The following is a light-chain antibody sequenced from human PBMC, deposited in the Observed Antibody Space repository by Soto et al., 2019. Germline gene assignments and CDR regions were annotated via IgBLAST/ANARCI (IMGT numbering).Light chain of an antibody. CDR2: GAS. V-gene: IGKV3-20*01. CDR3: QQYGSSPRT. Sequence: EIGLTQSPCTLSLSAGERATLSWGASQSLSSSFLAWYQQKVGQAPRVLIYGASSRATGIPDRFSGSGYGTDFNLTISRLETEDFAVYDCQQYGSSPRTFGQGTRLETK. CDR1: QSLSSSF. J-gene: IGKJ5*01.